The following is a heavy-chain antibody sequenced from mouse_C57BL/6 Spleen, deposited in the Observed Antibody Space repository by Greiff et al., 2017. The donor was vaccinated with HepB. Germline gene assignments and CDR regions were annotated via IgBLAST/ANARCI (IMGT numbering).Heavy chain of an antibody. V-gene: IGHV5-17*01. J-gene: IGHJ2*01. CDR2: ISSGSSTI. D-gene: IGHD3-1*01. CDR3: ARRPRGYYFDY. CDR1: GFTFSDYG. Sequence: EVKVIESGGGLVKPGGSLKLSCAASGFTFSDYGMHWVRQAPEKGLEWVAYISSGSSTIYYADTVKGRFTISRDNAKNTLFLQMTSLRSEDTAMYYCARRPRGYYFDYWGQGTTLTVSS.